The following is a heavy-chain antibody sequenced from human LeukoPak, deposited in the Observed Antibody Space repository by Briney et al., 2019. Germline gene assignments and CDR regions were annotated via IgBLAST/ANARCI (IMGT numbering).Heavy chain of an antibody. CDR3: ARSRTKLRRTTIYYYYMDV. CDR2: MNPNSGNT. V-gene: IGHV1-8*03. D-gene: IGHD1-7*01. Sequence: GASVKVSCKASGYTFTSYDINWVRQATGQGLEWMGWMNPNSGNTGYAQKFQGRVTITRNTSISTAYMELSSLRSEDTAVYYCARSRTKLRRTTIYYYYMDVWGKGTTVTVSS. J-gene: IGHJ6*03. CDR1: GYTFTSYD.